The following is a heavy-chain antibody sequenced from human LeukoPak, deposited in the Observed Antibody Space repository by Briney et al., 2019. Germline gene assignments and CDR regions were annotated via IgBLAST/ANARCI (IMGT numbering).Heavy chain of an antibody. CDR3: ARAKGDF. CDR1: GGSMSSYY. Sequence: PSETLSLTCTVSGGSMSSYYWSWIRQPPWKGLEWIGYIYYSGSTNYNPSLKSRFTISVDTSNNQFSLKLSSVTAADTAVYYCARAKGDFWGQGILVTVSS. V-gene: IGHV4-59*01. J-gene: IGHJ4*02. CDR2: IYYSGST.